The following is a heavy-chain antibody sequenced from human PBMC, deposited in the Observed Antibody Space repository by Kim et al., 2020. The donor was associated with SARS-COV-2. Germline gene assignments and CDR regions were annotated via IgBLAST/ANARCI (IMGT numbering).Heavy chain of an antibody. J-gene: IGHJ4*02. CDR1: GFSFDDHA. V-gene: IGHV3-9*01. CDR3: AKDINDYGGNSFDY. CDR2: ISWNSGSM. D-gene: IGHD4-17*01. Sequence: GGSLRLSCAASGFSFDDHAMHWVRQAPGKGLEWVSGISWNSGSMGYADSVKGRFTISRNNAKNSLFLRMNSLRAEDTAFYYCAKDINDYGGNSFDYWGQG.